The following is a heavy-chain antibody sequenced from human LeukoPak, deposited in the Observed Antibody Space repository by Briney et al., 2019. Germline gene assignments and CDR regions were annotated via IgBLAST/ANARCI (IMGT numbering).Heavy chain of an antibody. CDR1: GYTFTGYY. D-gene: IGHD6-19*01. Sequence: ASVKVSCKASGYTFTGYYMHWVRQAPGQGLEWMGWINPNSGGINYAQKFQGRVTVTRDTSISTAYMELSRLRSDDTAVYYCARDGVYSSGWYVDYWGQGTLVTVSS. J-gene: IGHJ4*02. CDR3: ARDGVYSSGWYVDY. V-gene: IGHV1-2*02. CDR2: INPNSGGI.